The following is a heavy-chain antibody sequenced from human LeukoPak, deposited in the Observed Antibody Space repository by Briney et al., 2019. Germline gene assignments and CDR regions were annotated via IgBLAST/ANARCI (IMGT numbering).Heavy chain of an antibody. CDR1: GGTFSSYA. J-gene: IGHJ4*02. Sequence: EASVKVSCKASGGTFSSYAISWVRQAPGQGLEWMGGIIPIFGTANYAQKFQGRVTITADESTSTAYMELSSLRSEDTAVYYCARGTMIELDYWGQGTLVTVSS. CDR2: IIPIFGTA. CDR3: ARGTMIELDY. D-gene: IGHD3-22*01. V-gene: IGHV1-69*01.